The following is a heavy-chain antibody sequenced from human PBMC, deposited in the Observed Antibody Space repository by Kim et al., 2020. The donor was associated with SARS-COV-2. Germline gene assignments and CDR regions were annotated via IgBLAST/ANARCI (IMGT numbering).Heavy chain of an antibody. V-gene: IGHV3-33*03. CDR3: AKGPPLGDV. J-gene: IGHJ6*04. Sequence: GKKRYYGDSGKGRVTSSRDNSKNSLYLQIRSLRPEDTALYYCAKGPPLGDVWGKGTTVIVSS. D-gene: IGHD7-27*01. CDR2: GKKR.